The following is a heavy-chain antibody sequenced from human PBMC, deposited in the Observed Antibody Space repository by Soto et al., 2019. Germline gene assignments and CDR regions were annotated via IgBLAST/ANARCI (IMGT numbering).Heavy chain of an antibody. CDR3: ARDLDTALGYYYYYGMDV. V-gene: IGHV3-33*01. Sequence: VGSLRLSCAASGFTFSTYGMHWVRQGPGKGLEWVALIWHGGSKKYFADSVRGRFTISRDNSKNTHYLQMNSLRAEDTAVYYCARDLDTALGYYYYYGMDVWGQGTTVTVSS. CDR1: GFTFSTYG. D-gene: IGHD5-18*01. CDR2: IWHGGSKK. J-gene: IGHJ6*02.